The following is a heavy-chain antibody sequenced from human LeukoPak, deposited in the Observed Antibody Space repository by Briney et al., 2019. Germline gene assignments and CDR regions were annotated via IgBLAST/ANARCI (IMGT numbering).Heavy chain of an antibody. CDR1: GYTFTGYY. CDR2: INPNSGGT. CDR3: ARDFGATMIVVGDAFDI. V-gene: IGHV1-2*02. Sequence: RASVKVSCKASGYTFTGYYMHWVRQAPGQALEGMGWINPNSGGTNYAQKFQGRVTMTRDTSISTAYVELSRLRSDDTAVYYCARDFGATMIVVGDAFDIWGQGTMVTVSS. D-gene: IGHD3-22*01. J-gene: IGHJ3*02.